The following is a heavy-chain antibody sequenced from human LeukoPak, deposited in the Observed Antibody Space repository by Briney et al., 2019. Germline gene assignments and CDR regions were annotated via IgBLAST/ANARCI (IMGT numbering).Heavy chain of an antibody. CDR1: GYTFTSYG. D-gene: IGHD2-2*01. V-gene: IGHV1-18*01. CDR3: ARGDIVVVPAARFGPDYYYYYMDV. Sequence: GASVKVSCKASGYTFTSYGISWVRQAPGQGLEWMGWISAYNGNTNYAQKPQGRVTMTTDTSTSTAYMELRSLRSDDTAVYYCARGDIVVVPAARFGPDYYYYYMDVWGKGTTVTVSS. CDR2: ISAYNGNT. J-gene: IGHJ6*03.